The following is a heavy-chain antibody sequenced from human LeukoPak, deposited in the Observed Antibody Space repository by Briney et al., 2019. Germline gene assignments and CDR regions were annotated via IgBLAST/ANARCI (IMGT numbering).Heavy chain of an antibody. V-gene: IGHV1-2*02. CDR2: INPNSGGT. CDR3: AGGGGGYYYGSGIYYIGSY. J-gene: IGHJ4*02. CDR1: GYTFTGYY. Sequence: ASVKFSCKASGYTFTGYYMHWVRQAPGQGLEWMGWINPNSGGTNYAQKFQGRVTMTRDTSISTAYMELSRLRSDDTAVYYCAGGGGGYYYGSGIYYIGSYWGQGTLVTVSS. D-gene: IGHD3-10*01.